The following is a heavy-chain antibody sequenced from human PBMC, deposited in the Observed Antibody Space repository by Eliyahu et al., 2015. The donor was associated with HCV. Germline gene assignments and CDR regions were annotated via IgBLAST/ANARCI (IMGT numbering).Heavy chain of an antibody. CDR2: INHTGST. J-gene: IGHJ4*02. Sequence: QVQLQQWGAGLLNPSETLSLTCDVYGASLTGYFWSWIRQPPGKGLXWIGEINHTGSTNYNPSLKSRVIISIDMSENQFSLRLTSVTAADTAVYFCARGYRRHDYWGQGTLVAVSS. V-gene: IGHV4-34*01. D-gene: IGHD1-14*01. CDR1: GASLTGYF. CDR3: ARGYRRHDY.